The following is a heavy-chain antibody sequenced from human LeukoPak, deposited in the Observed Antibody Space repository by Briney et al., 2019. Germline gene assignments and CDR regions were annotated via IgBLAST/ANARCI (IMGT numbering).Heavy chain of an antibody. CDR1: GFIFSDYY. CDR3: AKDWRHSGYDGYYFDY. V-gene: IGHV3-30*02. J-gene: IGHJ4*02. CDR2: IRYDGSNK. D-gene: IGHD5-12*01. Sequence: GGSLRLSCAASGFIFSDYYMSWIRQAPGKGLEWVAFIRYDGSNKYYADSVKGRFTISRDNSKNTLYLQMNSLRAEDTAVYYCAKDWRHSGYDGYYFDYWGQGTLVTVSS.